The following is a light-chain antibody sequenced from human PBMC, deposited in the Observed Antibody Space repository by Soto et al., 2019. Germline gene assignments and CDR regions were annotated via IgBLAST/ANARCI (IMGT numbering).Light chain of an antibody. Sequence: DIVLTQSPGTLSLSPGERATLSCRASQSVSSSYLAWYQQKPGQAPRLLIYGASSRATGIPDRFSGSGSGTDFTLTISRLEPEDFTVYYCQQYGISPPITFGQGTRREIK. CDR1: QSVSSSY. J-gene: IGKJ5*01. V-gene: IGKV3-20*01. CDR2: GAS. CDR3: QQYGISPPIT.